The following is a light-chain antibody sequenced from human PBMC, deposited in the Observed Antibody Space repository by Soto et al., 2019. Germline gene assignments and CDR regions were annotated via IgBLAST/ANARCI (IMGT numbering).Light chain of an antibody. CDR2: DVS. V-gene: IGLV2-14*01. J-gene: IGLJ1*01. CDR1: SGDVGGYNY. Sequence: QTVLTQPASVSGPPGQSITISCTGTSGDVGGYNYVSWYQQHPGKAPKFMIYDVSNRPSGVSNRFSGSKSGNTASLTISGLQAEDEADYYCCSYTTSNTRQIVFGTGTKVTVL. CDR3: CSYTTSNTRQIV.